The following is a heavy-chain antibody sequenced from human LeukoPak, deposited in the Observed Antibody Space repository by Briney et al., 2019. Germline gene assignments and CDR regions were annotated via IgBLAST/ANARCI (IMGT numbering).Heavy chain of an antibody. CDR2: IYTSGST. Sequence: SETLSLTCTVSGGSISSYYWSWIRQPAGKGLEWIGRIYTSGSTNYNPSLKSRVTMSVDTSKNQFSLKLSSVTAADTAVYYCARDTTTVTTDGWWFDPWGQGTLVTVSS. V-gene: IGHV4-4*07. CDR3: ARDTTTVTTDGWWFDP. CDR1: GGSISSYY. J-gene: IGHJ5*02. D-gene: IGHD4-11*01.